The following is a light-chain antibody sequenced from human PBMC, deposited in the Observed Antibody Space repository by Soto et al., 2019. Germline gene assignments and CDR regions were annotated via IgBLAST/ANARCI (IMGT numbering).Light chain of an antibody. CDR2: LGS. V-gene: IGKV2-28*01. Sequence: EIVMTQSPLSLPVTPGEPASISCRSSQSLLHSDGNNYMGWYLQKPGHSPQLLIYLGSNRASGVPDRFSGSGSGTDFTLKISRVEAEDVGVYYCMQALQTPTSGGGTKVEIK. CDR3: MQALQTPT. CDR1: QSLLHSDGNNY. J-gene: IGKJ4*01.